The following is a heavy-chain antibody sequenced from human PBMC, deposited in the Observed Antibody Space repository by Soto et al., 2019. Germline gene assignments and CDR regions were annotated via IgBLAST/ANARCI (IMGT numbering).Heavy chain of an antibody. CDR3: ARGATARTNYYYGLDA. V-gene: IGHV3-72*01. J-gene: IGHJ6*02. Sequence: EVQLVESGGGLVQPGGSLRLSCAASGFTFSDHYMDWVRQAPGKGLEWVGRTRNKANSYTTEYAASVKGRFTISRDDSKNSLYLQMNSLKTEDTAVYYCARGATARTNYYYGLDAWGQGTRSPSP. CDR2: TRNKANSYTT. D-gene: IGHD1-1*01. CDR1: GFTFSDHY.